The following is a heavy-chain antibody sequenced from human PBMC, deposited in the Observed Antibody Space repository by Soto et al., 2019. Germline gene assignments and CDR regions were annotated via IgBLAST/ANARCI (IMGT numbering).Heavy chain of an antibody. D-gene: IGHD6-19*01. CDR1: GFTFSSYA. J-gene: IGHJ4*02. CDR2: ISSNGGST. Sequence: GGSLRLSGSASGFTFSSYAMRWVRQAPGKGLEYVSAISSNGGSTYYADSVKGRFTISRDNSKNTLYLQMSSLRAEDTAVYYCVKASSGHFDYWGQGTLVTVSS. V-gene: IGHV3-64D*06. CDR3: VKASSGHFDY.